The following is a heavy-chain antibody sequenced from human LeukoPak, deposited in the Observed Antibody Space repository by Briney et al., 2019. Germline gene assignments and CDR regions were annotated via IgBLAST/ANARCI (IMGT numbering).Heavy chain of an antibody. Sequence: GGSLRLSCVASGFTFSSSEMNWVRQAPGKGLEWISYITSSSRTIWYADSVKGRFTISRDNAKNSLYLQMNSLRAEDTAVYYCARDRDIRYWGQGTLVTVSS. J-gene: IGHJ4*02. CDR1: GFTFSSSE. V-gene: IGHV3-48*03. CDR2: ITSSSRTI. D-gene: IGHD3-10*01. CDR3: ARDRDIRY.